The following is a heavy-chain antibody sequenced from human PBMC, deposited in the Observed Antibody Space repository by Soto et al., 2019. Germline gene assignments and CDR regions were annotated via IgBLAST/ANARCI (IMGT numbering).Heavy chain of an antibody. CDR3: ARDFGVEIGARDSYTAMAPLDY. CDR1: GFTFSSYG. Sequence: QVQLVESGGGVVQPGRSLRLSCAASGFTFSSYGMHWVRQAPGKGLEWVAVIWYDGSNKYYADSVKGRFTISRDNSKNTLYLKMNSLRAEDTAVYYCARDFGVEIGARDSYTAMAPLDYWGQGTLVTVSS. J-gene: IGHJ4*02. V-gene: IGHV3-33*01. D-gene: IGHD5-18*01. CDR2: IWYDGSNK.